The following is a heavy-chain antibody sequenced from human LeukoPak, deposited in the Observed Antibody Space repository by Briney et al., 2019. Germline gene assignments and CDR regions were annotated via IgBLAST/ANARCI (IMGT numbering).Heavy chain of an antibody. CDR3: ARRPLRYYYDSSGYRSPLDY. V-gene: IGHV4-28*05. CDR2: MYYNGNI. CDR1: GYSIRSGSW. Sequence: NPSETLSLTCDVSGYSIRSGSWWGWIRQPPGKGLEWIGYMYYNGNIYYNPSLKSRVTMSLYTSKNQLSLKLTSVTAVDTAVYYCARRPLRYYYDSSGYRSPLDYWGQGTLVTVSS. D-gene: IGHD3-22*01. J-gene: IGHJ4*02.